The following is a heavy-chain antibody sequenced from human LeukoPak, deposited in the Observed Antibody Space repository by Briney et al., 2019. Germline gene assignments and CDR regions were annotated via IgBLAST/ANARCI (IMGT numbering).Heavy chain of an antibody. CDR3: ARVYCSGGSCYRPATNWFDP. CDR1: GGTFSSYA. V-gene: IGHV1-69*05. CDR2: IIPIFGTA. J-gene: IGHJ5*02. Sequence: SVKVSCKASGGTFSSYAISWVRQAPGQGLEWMGGIIPIFGTANYAQEFQGRVTITTDESTSTAYMELSSLRSEDTAVYYCARVYCSGGSCYRPATNWFDPWGQGTLVTVSS. D-gene: IGHD2-15*01.